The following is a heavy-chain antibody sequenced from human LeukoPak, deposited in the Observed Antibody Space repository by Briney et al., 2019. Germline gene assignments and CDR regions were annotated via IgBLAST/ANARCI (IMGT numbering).Heavy chain of an antibody. Sequence: PSETLSLTCTVSGGSISSGGYYWSWIRQHPGKGLEWIGYIYYSGSTYYNPSLKSRVTISVDTSKNQFSLKLSSVTAADTAVYYCARHAVGYCSSTSCYPKYYFDYWGQGTLVIVSS. D-gene: IGHD2-2*01. CDR1: GGSISSGGYY. CDR3: ARHAVGYCSSTSCYPKYYFDY. CDR2: IYYSGST. J-gene: IGHJ4*02. V-gene: IGHV4-31*03.